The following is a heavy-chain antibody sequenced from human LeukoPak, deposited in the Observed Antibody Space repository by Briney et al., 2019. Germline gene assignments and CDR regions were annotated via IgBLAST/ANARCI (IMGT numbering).Heavy chain of an antibody. Sequence: PGGSLRLSCAASGFTFSSYAMSWVRQAPGKGLEWVSAISGSGGSTYYADSVKGRFTISRDNSKNTLYLQMNSLRAEDTAVYYCAKARVVGSSWPIVDYWGQGTLVTVSS. CDR3: AKARVVGSSWPIVDY. CDR1: GFTFSSYA. V-gene: IGHV3-23*01. D-gene: IGHD6-13*01. J-gene: IGHJ4*02. CDR2: ISGSGGST.